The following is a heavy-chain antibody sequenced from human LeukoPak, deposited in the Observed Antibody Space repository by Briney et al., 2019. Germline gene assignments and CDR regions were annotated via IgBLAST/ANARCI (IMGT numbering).Heavy chain of an antibody. CDR1: GFTVSSNY. D-gene: IGHD3-10*01. CDR3: ARDGSGSQAFDY. J-gene: IGHJ4*02. V-gene: IGHV3-66*01. CDR2: IYSGGST. Sequence: GGSLRLSCAASGFTVSSNYMSWVRQAPGKGLEWVSVIYSGGSTYYADSVKGRFTISRDNSKNTLYLQMNGLRAEDTAVYYCARDGSGSQAFDYWGQGTLVTVSS.